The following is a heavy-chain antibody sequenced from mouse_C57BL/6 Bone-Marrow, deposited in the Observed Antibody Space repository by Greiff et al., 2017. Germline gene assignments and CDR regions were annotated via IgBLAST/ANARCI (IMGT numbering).Heavy chain of an antibody. J-gene: IGHJ1*03. CDR1: GYTLTSYG. CDR2: IYPRSGNT. V-gene: IGHV1-81*01. Sequence: QVQLQQSGAELARPGASVKLSCKASGYTLTSYGLSWVKQRTGQGLEWIGEIYPRSGNTYYNEKFKGKATLTADKSSSTAYMELRSLTSEDSAVYFGARGKDFWYFDVWGTGTTVTVSS. CDR3: ARGKDFWYFDV.